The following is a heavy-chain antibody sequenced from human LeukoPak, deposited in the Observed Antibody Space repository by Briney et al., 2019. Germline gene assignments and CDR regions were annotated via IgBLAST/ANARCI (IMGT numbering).Heavy chain of an antibody. CDR3: AKDHHDYVWGSYRYGYFDY. V-gene: IGHV3-33*06. CDR1: GFSFGSYA. CDR2: ILSDGSSK. J-gene: IGHJ4*02. Sequence: GRSLRLSCAASGFSFGSYAMHWVRQAPGKGLEWVAIILSDGSSKYYADSVKGRFTISRDNSENTLYLQMNSLRAEDTAVYYCAKDHHDYVWGSYRYGYFDYWGQGTLVTVSS. D-gene: IGHD3-16*02.